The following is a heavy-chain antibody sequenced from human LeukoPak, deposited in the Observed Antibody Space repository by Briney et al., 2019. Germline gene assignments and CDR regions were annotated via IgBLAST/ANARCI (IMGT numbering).Heavy chain of an antibody. D-gene: IGHD3-3*01. V-gene: IGHV3-23*01. CDR1: GFTFSSYA. CDR3: AKDRGVGYDFWSGYAETYYFDY. Sequence: PGGSLRLSCAASGFTFSSYAMSWVRQAPGKGLEWVSAISGSGGSTYYADSVKGRFTISRDNSKNTLYLQMNSLRAEDTAVYYCAKDRGVGYDFWSGYAETYYFDYWGQGTLVTVSS. J-gene: IGHJ4*02. CDR2: ISGSGGST.